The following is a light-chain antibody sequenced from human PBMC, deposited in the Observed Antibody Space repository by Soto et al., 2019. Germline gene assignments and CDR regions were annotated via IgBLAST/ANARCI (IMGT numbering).Light chain of an antibody. CDR2: VAS. V-gene: IGKV1-9*01. Sequence: IQLSQSPSSLSASVGDRVTITCRASQGITTYLAWYQQKPGQAPKLLIYVASTLQSGVPSRFSGSGSGTDFTLTISNLQPEDSATYYCQQLNSYPLPFGGGTKVDI. CDR3: QQLNSYPLP. J-gene: IGKJ4*01. CDR1: QGITTY.